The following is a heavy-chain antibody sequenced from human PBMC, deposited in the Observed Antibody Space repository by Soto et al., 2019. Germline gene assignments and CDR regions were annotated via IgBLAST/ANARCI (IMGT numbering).Heavy chain of an antibody. D-gene: IGHD5-12*01. CDR1: GYTFTAYY. V-gene: IGHV1-2*02. Sequence: WASVKVSCKASGYTFTAYYMHWVRQAPGQGLEWMGWINPNSGGTYHAQNFQGRVTMTRDTSTTTAYMELASLRSDDKAVYYCARGGGRGYNEIDTWGHGTLVTVSS. CDR3: ARGGGRGYNEIDT. CDR2: INPNSGGT. J-gene: IGHJ5*01.